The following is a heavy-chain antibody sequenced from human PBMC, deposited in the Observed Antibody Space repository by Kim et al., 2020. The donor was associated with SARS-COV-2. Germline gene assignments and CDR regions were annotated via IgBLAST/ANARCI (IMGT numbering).Heavy chain of an antibody. CDR3: AKDLYIVVVPAAMGPDY. CDR2: ISYDGSNK. V-gene: IGHV3-30*18. Sequence: GGSLRLSCAASGFTFSSYGMHWVRQAPGKGLEWVAVISYDGSNKYYADSVKGRFTISRDNSKNTLYLQMNSLRAEDTAVYYCAKDLYIVVVPAAMGPDY. J-gene: IGHJ4*01. D-gene: IGHD2-2*01. CDR1: GFTFSSYG.